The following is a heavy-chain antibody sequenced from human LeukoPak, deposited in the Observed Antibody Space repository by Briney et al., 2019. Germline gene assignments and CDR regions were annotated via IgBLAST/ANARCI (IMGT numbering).Heavy chain of an antibody. CDR1: GGSISSGSYY. D-gene: IGHD6-19*01. CDR2: IYTTGST. Sequence: SETLSLTCTVSGGSISSGSYYWSWIRQPAGKGLEWIGRIYTTGSTNYNPSLTSRVTISLDTSKNHFSLRLRSVTAADTAMYYCARGTLYRGWSYYLDFWGQGSQVTVSS. CDR3: ARGTLYRGWSYYLDF. V-gene: IGHV4-61*02. J-gene: IGHJ4*02.